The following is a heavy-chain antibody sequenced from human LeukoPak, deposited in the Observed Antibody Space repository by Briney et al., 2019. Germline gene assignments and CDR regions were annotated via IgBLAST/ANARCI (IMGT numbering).Heavy chain of an antibody. D-gene: IGHD6-13*01. V-gene: IGHV1-18*01. CDR1: GYTFTSYG. CDR3: ARIAAAGTGVSYYYGMDV. CDR2: ISAYNGNT. Sequence: ASVKVSCEASGYTFTSYGISWVRQAPGQGLEWMGWISAYNGNTNYAQKLQGRVTMTTDTSTSTAYMELRSLRSDDTAVYYCARIAAAGTGVSYYYGMDVWGQGTTVTVSS. J-gene: IGHJ6*02.